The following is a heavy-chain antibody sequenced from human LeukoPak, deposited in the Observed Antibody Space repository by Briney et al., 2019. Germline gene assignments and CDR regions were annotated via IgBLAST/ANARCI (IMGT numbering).Heavy chain of an antibody. D-gene: IGHD3-3*01. J-gene: IGHJ6*02. Sequence: ASVKVSCKASGYTFTGYYMHWVRQAPGQGPEWMGWINPNSGGTNYAQKFQGRVTMTRDTSISTAYMELSRLRSGDTAVYYCARDADFWSGYSLDVWGQGTTVTVSS. CDR2: INPNSGGT. CDR3: ARDADFWSGYSLDV. CDR1: GYTFTGYY. V-gene: IGHV1-2*02.